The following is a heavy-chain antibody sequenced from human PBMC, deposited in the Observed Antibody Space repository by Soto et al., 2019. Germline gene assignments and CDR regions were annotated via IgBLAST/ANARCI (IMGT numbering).Heavy chain of an antibody. D-gene: IGHD1-26*01. CDR3: AREVGATNAFDI. J-gene: IGHJ3*02. V-gene: IGHV3-11*05. CDR1: GFTFSDYY. CDR2: ISSSSSYT. Sequence: GGSLRLSWAASGFTFSDYYMSWIRQAPGKGLEWVSYISSSSSYTNYADSVKGRFTISRDNAKNSLYLQMNSLRAEDTAVYYCAREVGATNAFDIWGQGTMVTVSS.